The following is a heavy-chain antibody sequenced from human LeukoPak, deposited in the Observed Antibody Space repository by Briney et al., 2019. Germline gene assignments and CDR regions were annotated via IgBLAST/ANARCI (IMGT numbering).Heavy chain of an antibody. J-gene: IGHJ1*01. Sequence: SETLSLTCTVSGGSISSYYCSWIRQPPGKGLEWIGYISYSGSTNYNPSLKSRVTMSVDTSKNHFSLNLSSVTAADTAVYYCPRHGSSLGRWFGAPQGGAEYLQHWGQGTLVTVSS. D-gene: IGHD3-10*01. CDR3: PRHGSSLGRWFGAPQGGAEYLQH. CDR2: ISYSGST. CDR1: GGSISSYY. V-gene: IGHV4-59*08.